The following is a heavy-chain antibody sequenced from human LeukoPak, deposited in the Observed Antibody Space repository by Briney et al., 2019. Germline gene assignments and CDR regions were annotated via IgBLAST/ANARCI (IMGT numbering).Heavy chain of an antibody. CDR1: GFTFRSYG. D-gene: IGHD5-18*01. V-gene: IGHV3-33*01. Sequence: GGSLRLSCAAHGFTFRSYGMHWVRQGPGKGMEREAVIWYVGSNKYYADSVKGRFTISRANSQNPLYLQMNSLTAEDTAVYYCARHQAIQLWTEGAFDIWGQGTMVTVSS. CDR3: ARHQAIQLWTEGAFDI. J-gene: IGHJ3*02. CDR2: IWYVGSNK.